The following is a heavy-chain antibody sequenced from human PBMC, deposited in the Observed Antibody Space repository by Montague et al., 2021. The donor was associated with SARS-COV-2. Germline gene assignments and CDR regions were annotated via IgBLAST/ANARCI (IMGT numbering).Heavy chain of an antibody. Sequence: SLRLSCAASGFTFSNYDMNWVRQAQGKGPEWISYISTSAYTTSYAGSVKGRFTISRDNGKNSLYLQMNSLRVEDTAVYYCTRDYRSIVGDGLDIWGQGIKVTVSS. CDR3: TRDYRSIVGDGLDI. V-gene: IGHV3-48*03. D-gene: IGHD3-16*02. J-gene: IGHJ3*02. CDR2: ISTSAYTT. CDR1: GFTFSNYD.